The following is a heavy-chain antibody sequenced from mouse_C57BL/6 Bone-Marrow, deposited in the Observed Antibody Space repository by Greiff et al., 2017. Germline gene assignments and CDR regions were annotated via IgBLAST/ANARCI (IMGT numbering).Heavy chain of an antibody. CDR1: GYAFSSSW. D-gene: IGHD2-3*01. CDR3: ARLGWLLSFAY. V-gene: IGHV1-82*01. J-gene: IGHJ3*01. Sequence: VQLQQSGPDLVKPGASVKISCKASGYAFSSSWMNWVKQRPGKGLEWIGRIYPGDGDTNYNGKFKGKATLTADKSSSTAYMQLSSLTSEDSAVYFCARLGWLLSFAYWGQGTLVTVSA. CDR2: IYPGDGDT.